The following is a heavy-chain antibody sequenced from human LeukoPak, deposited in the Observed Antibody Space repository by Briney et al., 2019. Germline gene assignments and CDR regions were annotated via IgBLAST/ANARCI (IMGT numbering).Heavy chain of an antibody. CDR3: ATHTISGVVTYASLI. J-gene: IGHJ3*02. Sequence: ASVKVSCKLSGYTGVELSMHWVRQVPGKGLEWMGGFDPEDGETKYAQKFQGRVTMTEDTSTDTAYMELSRLTSEDTAVYYCATHTISGVVTYASLIWGRGTLVTVSS. CDR2: FDPEDGET. CDR1: GYTGVELS. V-gene: IGHV1-24*01. D-gene: IGHD3-3*01.